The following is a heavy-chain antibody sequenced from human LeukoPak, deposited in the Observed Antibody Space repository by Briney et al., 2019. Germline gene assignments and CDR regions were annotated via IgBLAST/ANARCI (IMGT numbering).Heavy chain of an antibody. J-gene: IGHJ4*02. D-gene: IGHD1-26*01. Sequence: ASVKVSCKASGFTFTSSAVQWVRQARGQRLEWIGWIVVGSGNTNYAQKFQGRVTITADKSTSTAYMELSSLRSEDTAVYYCASGTGTGNPSFDYWGQGTLVTVSS. CDR1: GFTFTSSA. CDR2: IVVGSGNT. V-gene: IGHV1-58*01. CDR3: ASGTGTGNPSFDY.